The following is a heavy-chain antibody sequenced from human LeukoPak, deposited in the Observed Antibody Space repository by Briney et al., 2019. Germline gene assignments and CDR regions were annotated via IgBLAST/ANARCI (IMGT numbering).Heavy chain of an antibody. CDR1: GFTFSSYE. D-gene: IGHD2-15*01. CDR3: ARGRPADIVVVVASSNFDY. CDR2: ISSSGSTI. J-gene: IGHJ4*02. V-gene: IGHV3-48*03. Sequence: GGSLRLSCAASGFTFSSYEVNWVRQAPGKGLEWVSYISSSGSTIYYADSVKGRFTISRDNAKNSLYLQMNSLRAEDTAVYYCARGRPADIVVVVASSNFDYWGQGTLVTVSS.